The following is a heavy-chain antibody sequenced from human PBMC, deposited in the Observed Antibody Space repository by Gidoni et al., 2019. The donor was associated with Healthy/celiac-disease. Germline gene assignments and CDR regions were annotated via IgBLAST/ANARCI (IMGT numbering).Heavy chain of an antibody. Sequence: EVQLVKSGGGVVRPGGSLRLSCAASGLPFDDYGMSWVRQAPGKGLEWVSGINWNGGGTGYADAVKGRFTISRDNAKNSLYLQMNSLRAEDTALYHCARDYTVTTNWYFDLWGRGTLVTVSS. CDR1: GLPFDDYG. V-gene: IGHV3-20*01. CDR2: INWNGGGT. J-gene: IGHJ2*01. CDR3: ARDYTVTTNWYFDL. D-gene: IGHD4-17*01.